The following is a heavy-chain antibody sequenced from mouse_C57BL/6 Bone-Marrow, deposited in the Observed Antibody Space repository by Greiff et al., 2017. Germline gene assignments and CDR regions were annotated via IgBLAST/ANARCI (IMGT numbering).Heavy chain of an antibody. Sequence: EVHLVESGAELVKPGASVKLSCTASGFNIKDYYMHWVKQRTEQGLEWIGRIDPEDGETKYAPKFQGKATITADTSSNTAYLQLSSLTSEDTAVYYCARSTTTVVGQDYWGQGTTLTVSS. V-gene: IGHV14-2*01. D-gene: IGHD1-1*01. CDR3: ARSTTTVVGQDY. J-gene: IGHJ2*01. CDR2: IDPEDGET. CDR1: GFNIKDYY.